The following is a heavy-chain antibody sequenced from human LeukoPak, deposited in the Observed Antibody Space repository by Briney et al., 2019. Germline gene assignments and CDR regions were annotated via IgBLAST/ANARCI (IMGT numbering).Heavy chain of an antibody. J-gene: IGHJ4*02. CDR3: ARNEKVDYYDSSGGNFDY. CDR1: GGSISSGGYY. Sequence: SETLSLTCTVSGGSISSGGYYWSWIRQPPGKGLEWIGYIYHSGSTYYNPSLKSRVTISVDRSKNQFSLKLSSVTAADTAVYYCARNEKVDYYDSSGGNFDYWGQGTLVTVSS. D-gene: IGHD3-22*01. CDR2: IYHSGST. V-gene: IGHV4-30-2*01.